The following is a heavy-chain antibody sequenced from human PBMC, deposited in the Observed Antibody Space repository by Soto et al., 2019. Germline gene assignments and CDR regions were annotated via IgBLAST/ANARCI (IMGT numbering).Heavy chain of an antibody. D-gene: IGHD3-16*01. CDR3: AGGLTMGQLPSNFDQ. J-gene: IGHJ5*02. Sequence: SETLSLTCTVSGGSVSNDNFYWSWIRQPPGKGLEWIGYVHSSGITNYNPSLKRRVTISVDTSRNQFSLRLSSVTAADTAVYYCAGGLTMGQLPSNFDQRGKRTRVTVSS. CDR1: GGSVSNDNFY. V-gene: IGHV4-61*01. CDR2: VHSSGIT.